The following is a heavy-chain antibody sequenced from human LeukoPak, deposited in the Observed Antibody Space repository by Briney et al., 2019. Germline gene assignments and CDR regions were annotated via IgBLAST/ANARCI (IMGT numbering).Heavy chain of an antibody. D-gene: IGHD4-17*01. CDR2: ISSNGGST. J-gene: IGHJ3*02. Sequence: PGGSLRLSCAASGFTFSSYAMHWVRQAPGKGLEYVSAISSNGGSTYYANPVKGRFTISRDNSKNTLYLQMGSLRAEDMAVYYCARGEEDYGDLPEAFDIWGQGTMVTVSS. CDR1: GFTFSSYA. V-gene: IGHV3-64*01. CDR3: ARGEEDYGDLPEAFDI.